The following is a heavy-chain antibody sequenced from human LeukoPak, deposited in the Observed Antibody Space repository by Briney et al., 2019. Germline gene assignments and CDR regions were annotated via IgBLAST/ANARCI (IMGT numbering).Heavy chain of an antibody. CDR2: TYYRSKWYN. V-gene: IGHV6-1*01. CDR3: ARGYYYGSGSYYPWFDY. Sequence: SQTLSLTCAISGGSVSSNSAAWNWMRQSPSRGLEWLGRTYYRSKWYNDYAVSVKSRITINADTSKNQSSLQLNSVTPEDTAVYYCARGYYYGSGSYYPWFDYWGQGTLVTVSS. CDR1: GGSVSSNSAA. J-gene: IGHJ4*02. D-gene: IGHD3-10*01.